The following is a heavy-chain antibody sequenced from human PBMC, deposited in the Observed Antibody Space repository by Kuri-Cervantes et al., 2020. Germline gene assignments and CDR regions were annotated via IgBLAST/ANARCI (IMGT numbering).Heavy chain of an antibody. CDR3: ARGYYGYYGMDV. Sequence: SETLSLTCTVSGGSISSSSYYWGWIRQPPGKGLEWIGSIYYSGSTYYNPSLKSRVTISVDTSKNQFSLKLSYVTAADTAVYYCARGYYGYYGMDVWGQGTTVTVSS. CDR1: GGSISSSSYY. J-gene: IGHJ6*02. D-gene: IGHD4-17*01. V-gene: IGHV4-39*07. CDR2: IYYSGST.